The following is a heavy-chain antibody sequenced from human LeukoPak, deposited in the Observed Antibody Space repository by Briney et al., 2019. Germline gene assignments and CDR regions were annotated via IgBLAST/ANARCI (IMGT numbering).Heavy chain of an antibody. CDR3: ARAIQSQLLKGYFDY. J-gene: IGHJ4*02. Sequence: GGSLRLSCAVSGFTVRSNYMSWVRQAPGKGLEWISVIYSGGSAYYADFLKGRFTISRDNSKNTLYLQMNSLRADATAVYYCARAIQSQLLKGYFDYWGQGTLVTVSS. D-gene: IGHD2-2*01. CDR1: GFTVRSNY. CDR2: IYSGGSA. V-gene: IGHV3-53*01.